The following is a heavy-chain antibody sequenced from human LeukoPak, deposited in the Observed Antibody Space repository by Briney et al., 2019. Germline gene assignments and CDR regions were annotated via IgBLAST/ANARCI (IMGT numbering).Heavy chain of an antibody. V-gene: IGHV4-59*01. Sequence: SWTLSLTCTVSGGSISSYYWSWIRQPPGKGLEWIGYIYYSGSNNYNPSLKSRVTISVDTSKNQFSLKLSSVTAADTAVYYCARNLMITFGGVIVHGWFDPWGQGTLVTVSS. D-gene: IGHD3-16*02. CDR3: ARNLMITFGGVIVHGWFDP. CDR2: IYYSGSN. J-gene: IGHJ5*02. CDR1: GGSISSYY.